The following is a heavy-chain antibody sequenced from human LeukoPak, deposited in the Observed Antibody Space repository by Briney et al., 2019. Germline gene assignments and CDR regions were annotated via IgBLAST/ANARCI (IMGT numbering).Heavy chain of an antibody. CDR1: GFTFYDYA. V-gene: IGHV3-20*04. CDR2: VNWNGDVT. D-gene: IGHD3-3*01. CDR3: ARDVRYNFWSGFYHEKYFEY. Sequence: GGSLRLSCEVAGFTFYDYAMSWVRQVPGKGLEWVSGVNWNGDVTAYADSVKGRFTISRDNAKNSLYLQMNSLRAEDTALYYCARDVRYNFWSGFYHEKYFEYWGQGTLVTVSS. J-gene: IGHJ4*02.